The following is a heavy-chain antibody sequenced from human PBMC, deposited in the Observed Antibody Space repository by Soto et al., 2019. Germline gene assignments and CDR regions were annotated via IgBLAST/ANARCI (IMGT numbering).Heavy chain of an antibody. CDR2: IHHSGNS. J-gene: IGHJ5*02. CDR1: GGSISSDDYY. Sequence: QVQLQESGPGLVKPSQTLSLTCTVSGGSISSDDYYWSWIRQPPGKGLEWIGYIHHSGNSNYTPSPRSQSPISVDTSKNHFSLNLSSGTAADTAVDYCGSLIAPAGPFNWFDPWGQGTLGTVSS. CDR3: GSLIAPAGPFNWFDP. D-gene: IGHD6-13*01. V-gene: IGHV4-30-4*01.